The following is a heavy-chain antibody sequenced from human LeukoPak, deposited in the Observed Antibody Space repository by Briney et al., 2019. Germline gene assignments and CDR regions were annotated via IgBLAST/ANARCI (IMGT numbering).Heavy chain of an antibody. CDR3: ANTMVRGSDALDI. Sequence: PSETLSLTCTVSGYSISSGYYWGWIRQPPGKGLEWIGSIYHSGSTYYNPSLKSRVTISVDTSKNQFSLKLSSVTAADTAVYYCANTMVRGSDALDIWGQGTMVTVSS. J-gene: IGHJ3*02. V-gene: IGHV4-38-2*02. D-gene: IGHD3-10*01. CDR1: GYSISSGYY. CDR2: IYHSGST.